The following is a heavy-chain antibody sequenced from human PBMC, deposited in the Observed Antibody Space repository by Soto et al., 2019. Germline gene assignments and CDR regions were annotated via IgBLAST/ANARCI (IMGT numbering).Heavy chain of an antibody. D-gene: IGHD7-27*01. CDR3: ARELNWALDY. CDR1: GGTFGRNT. V-gene: IGHV1-69*01. J-gene: IGHJ4*02. CDR2: IVP. Sequence: QVHLVQSAAEVKKPGSSVRVSCTVSGGTFGRNTIVWVRQAPEQGLECMGHIVPKYAQKFQGRVTFTADESTTTAYMDLSSLTSEDTAVYFCARELNWALDYWGQGTLVTVSS.